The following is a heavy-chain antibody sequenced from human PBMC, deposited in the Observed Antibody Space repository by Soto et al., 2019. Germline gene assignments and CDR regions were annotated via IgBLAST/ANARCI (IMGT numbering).Heavy chain of an antibody. D-gene: IGHD3-9*01. CDR2: VSAKNDT. V-gene: IGHV1-18*04. J-gene: IGHJ6*02. CDR1: GYIFTGFG. Sequence: ASVKVSCKASGYIFTGFGISWVRRAPGQGLEWMGWVSAKNDTNYAQKFQDRVTMTTDTSTNTAYMDLRTMRYDDTAVYYGARDSVDWTTAWDYYGMDVWGQGTTVAVYS. CDR3: ARDSVDWTTAWDYYGMDV.